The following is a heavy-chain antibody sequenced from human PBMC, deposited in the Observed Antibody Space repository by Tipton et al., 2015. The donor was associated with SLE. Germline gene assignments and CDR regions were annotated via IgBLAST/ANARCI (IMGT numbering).Heavy chain of an antibody. V-gene: IGHV4-39*07. Sequence: TLSLTCTVSGGSISSSSYYWGWIRTPPGKGLEWIGRIYYSGSTYYHPSLKSRVTISVDTSKNQFSLKLCSVTAADTAVYYCAKVIRSPIWFDPWGQGTLVTVSS. D-gene: IGHD2-21*01. CDR2: IYYSGST. J-gene: IGHJ5*02. CDR1: GGSISSSSYY. CDR3: AKVIRSPIWFDP.